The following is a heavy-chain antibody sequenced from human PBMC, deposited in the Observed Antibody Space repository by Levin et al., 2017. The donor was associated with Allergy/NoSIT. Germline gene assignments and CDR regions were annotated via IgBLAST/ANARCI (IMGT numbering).Heavy chain of an antibody. D-gene: IGHD3-3*02. CDR1: GYPFTKDF. CDR3: AKETILGGVNSYTGMDV. V-gene: IGHV1-46*01. CDR2: INPNGGNT. Sequence: GESLKISCKASGYPFTKDFMHWVRQAPGQGLEWMGVINPNGGNTSYPQKFQGRVTMTGDTSTVYMELLSLRSEDTAVYYCAKETILGGVNSYTGMDVWGQGTTVIVSS. J-gene: IGHJ6*02.